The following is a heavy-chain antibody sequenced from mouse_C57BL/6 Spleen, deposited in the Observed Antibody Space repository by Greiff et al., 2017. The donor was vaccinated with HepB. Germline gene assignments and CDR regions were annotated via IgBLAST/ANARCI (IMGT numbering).Heavy chain of an antibody. V-gene: IGHV1-64*01. CDR3: ALEEGRVATCDY. J-gene: IGHJ2*01. CDR1: GYTFTSYW. CDR2: IHPNSGST. D-gene: IGHD1-1*01. Sequence: QVQLQQPGAELVKPGASVKLSCKASGYTFTSYWMHWVKQRPGQGLEWIGMIHPNSGSTNYNEKFKSKATLTVDKSSSTAYMQLSSLTSEDSAVYYCALEEGRVATCDYWGQGTTLTVSS.